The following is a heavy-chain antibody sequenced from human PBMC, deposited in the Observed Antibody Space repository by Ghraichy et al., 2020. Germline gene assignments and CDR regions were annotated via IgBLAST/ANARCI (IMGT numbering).Heavy chain of an antibody. CDR3: ARVYDFWSGYWGY. Sequence: GGSLRLSCAASGFTFSSYSMNWVRQAPGKGLEWVSYISSSSSTIYYADSVKGRFTISRDNAKNSLYLQMNSLRAEDTAVYYCARVYDFWSGYWGYWGQGTLVTVSS. CDR1: GFTFSSYS. J-gene: IGHJ4*02. D-gene: IGHD3-3*01. CDR2: ISSSSSTI. V-gene: IGHV3-48*01.